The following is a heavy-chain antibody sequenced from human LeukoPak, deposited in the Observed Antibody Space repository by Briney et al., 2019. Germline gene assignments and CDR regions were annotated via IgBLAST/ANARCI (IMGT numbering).Heavy chain of an antibody. CDR2: ISSSSDYI. J-gene: IGHJ4*02. CDR1: GFTFSSYN. V-gene: IGHV3-21*01. CDR3: ARAYNWNYGADY. D-gene: IGHD1-7*01. Sequence: GGSLRLSCAASGFTFSSYNMNWVRQAPGKGLEWVSSISSSSDYIYYADSVKGRFTISRDNAKNSLYLQMNSLRAEDTAVYYCARAYNWNYGADYWGQGTLVTVYS.